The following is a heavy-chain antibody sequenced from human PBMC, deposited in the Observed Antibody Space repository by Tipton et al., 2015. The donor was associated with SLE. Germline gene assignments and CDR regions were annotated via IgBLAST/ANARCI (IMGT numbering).Heavy chain of an antibody. V-gene: IGHV4-38-2*01. D-gene: IGHD6-19*01. CDR1: GYSISSGYY. CDR2: IYHSGST. J-gene: IGHJ4*02. Sequence: TLSLTCAVSGYSISSGYYWGWIRQPPGRGLEWIGSIYHSGSTYYNPSLKSRITISVDTSKNQFSLKLSSVTAADTAVYYCARGNMKQWLADYWGQGTLVTVSS. CDR3: ARGNMKQWLADY.